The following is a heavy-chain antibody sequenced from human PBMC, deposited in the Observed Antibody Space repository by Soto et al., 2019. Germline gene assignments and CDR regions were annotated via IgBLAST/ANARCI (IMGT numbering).Heavy chain of an antibody. CDR1: RFAFSSYA. CDR2: ISYDGSNK. Sequence: QVQLVESGGGVVQPGRSLRLSCAANRFAFSSYALQWVRQAPGKGLEWVAVISYDGSNKYYADSVKGRFTISRDNSKNTLYLQMNSLSAEDTAVYYCARDLSGSGDWGQGTLVTVSS. J-gene: IGHJ4*02. V-gene: IGHV3-30-3*01. CDR3: ARDLSGSGD. D-gene: IGHD3-10*01.